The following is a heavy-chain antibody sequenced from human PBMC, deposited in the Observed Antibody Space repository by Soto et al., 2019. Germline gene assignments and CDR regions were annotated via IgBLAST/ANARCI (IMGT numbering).Heavy chain of an antibody. Sequence: SETLSLTCTVSGGSISSGDYYWSWIRQPPGKGLEWIGYIYYSGSTYYNPSLKSRVTISVDTSKNQFSLKLSSVTAADTAVYYCARVGPLYDSWTDWFDPWGQGTLVTVSS. CDR3: ARVGPLYDSWTDWFDP. V-gene: IGHV4-30-4*01. D-gene: IGHD3-22*01. J-gene: IGHJ5*02. CDR1: GGSISSGDYY. CDR2: IYYSGST.